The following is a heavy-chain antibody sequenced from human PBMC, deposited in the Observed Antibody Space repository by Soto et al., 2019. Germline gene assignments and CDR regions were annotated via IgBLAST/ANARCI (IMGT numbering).Heavy chain of an antibody. Sequence: QVQLVQSGAEVKKPGSSVKVSCKASGGSLKNYAISWLRQAPGQGPEWMGGIIPAFGTADYAQKFQDRVTITADDFTNIAHMELRILRSEDTAIYYCARTYYDVLAGFRPVFFDFDYWGQGTLVTVSS. D-gene: IGHD3-9*01. J-gene: IGHJ4*02. V-gene: IGHV1-69*01. CDR2: IIPAFGTA. CDR1: GGSLKNYA. CDR3: ARTYYDVLAGFRPVFFDFDY.